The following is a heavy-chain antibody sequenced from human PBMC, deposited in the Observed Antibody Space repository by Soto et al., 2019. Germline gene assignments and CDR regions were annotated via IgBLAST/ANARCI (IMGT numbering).Heavy chain of an antibody. D-gene: IGHD6-13*01. J-gene: IGHJ5*02. CDR1: GGSISSGGYY. CDR3: AGDLGQQLAQGNWFDP. Sequence: SETLSLTCTVSGGSISSGGYYWSWIRQHPGKGLEWIGYIYYSGSTYYNPSLKSRVTISVDTSKNQFSLKLSSVTAADTAVYYCAGDLGQQLAQGNWFDPWGQGTLVTVSS. V-gene: IGHV4-31*03. CDR2: IYYSGST.